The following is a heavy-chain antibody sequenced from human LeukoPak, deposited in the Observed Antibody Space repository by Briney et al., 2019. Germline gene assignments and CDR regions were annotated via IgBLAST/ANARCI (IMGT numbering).Heavy chain of an antibody. CDR1: GFTFSSYA. CDR3: ARGSWSAADTNIDY. CDR2: INSDGSRT. V-gene: IGHV3-74*01. D-gene: IGHD6-13*01. J-gene: IGHJ4*02. Sequence: GGSLRLSCAASGFTFSSYAMAWVRQAPGQGLEWVSCINSDGSRTTYADSVKGRFTISRDNAKNTLYLQMNTLRVEDTAVYYCARGSWSAADTNIDYWGQGTLVTVSS.